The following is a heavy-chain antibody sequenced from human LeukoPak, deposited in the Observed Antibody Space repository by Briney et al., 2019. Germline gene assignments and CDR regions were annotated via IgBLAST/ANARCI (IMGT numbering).Heavy chain of an antibody. D-gene: IGHD3-22*01. V-gene: IGHV3-23*01. CDR2: ISGSGGST. CDR1: GFTVSSNY. CDR3: AKEGPYYYDSSGLREGMVN. J-gene: IGHJ4*02. Sequence: GGSLRLSCAASGFTVSSNYMSWVRQAPGKGLEWVSAISGSGGSTYYADSVKGRFTISRDNSKNTLYLQMNSLRAEDTAVYYCAKEGPYYYDSSGLREGMVNWGQGTLVTVSS.